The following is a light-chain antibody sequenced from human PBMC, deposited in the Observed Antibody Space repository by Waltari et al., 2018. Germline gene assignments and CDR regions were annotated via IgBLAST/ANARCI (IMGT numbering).Light chain of an antibody. Sequence: EIVMTQSPATLSVSPGERATLSCRASQRVSSNLAWYQQKPGQSPRLLIYGASTRATGIAARFSGSGSGTEFTLTISSLQSEDFALYYWQQYNDWPRTFGQGTKVEI. CDR2: GAS. CDR1: QRVSSN. J-gene: IGKJ1*01. CDR3: QQYNDWPRT. V-gene: IGKV3-15*01.